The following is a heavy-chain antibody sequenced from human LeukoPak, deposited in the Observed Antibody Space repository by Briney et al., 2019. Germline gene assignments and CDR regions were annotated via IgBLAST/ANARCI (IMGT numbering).Heavy chain of an antibody. CDR1: GFTFSSYG. J-gene: IGHJ5*02. CDR3: AKPPSSRGYCSGGSCHWFDP. CDR2: IQYDGSNK. Sequence: GGSLRLSCAASGFTFSSYGMHWVRQAPGKWLEWVAFIQYDGSNKYYADSVKGRFTISRDNSKNTLYLQMNSLRAEDTAVYYCAKPPSSRGYCSGGSCHWFDPWGQGTLVTVSS. D-gene: IGHD2-15*01. V-gene: IGHV3-30*02.